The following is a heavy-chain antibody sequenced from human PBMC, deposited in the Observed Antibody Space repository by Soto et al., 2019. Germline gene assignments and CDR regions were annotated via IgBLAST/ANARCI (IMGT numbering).Heavy chain of an antibody. CDR1: GYSFTSYW. D-gene: IGHD2-2*01. V-gene: IGHV5-51*01. Sequence: GESLKISCKGSGYSFTSYWIGWVRQMPGKGLEWMGIIYPGDSDTRYSPSFQGQVTISADKSISTAYLQWSSLKASDTAMYYCARHNILVVPAAISYYYGMDVWSQGTTVTVS. CDR2: IYPGDSDT. CDR3: ARHNILVVPAAISYYYGMDV. J-gene: IGHJ6*02.